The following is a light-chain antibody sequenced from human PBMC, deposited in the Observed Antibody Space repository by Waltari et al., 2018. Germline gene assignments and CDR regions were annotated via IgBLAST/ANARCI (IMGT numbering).Light chain of an antibody. CDR2: GDT. CDR1: ELPRKY. CDR3: YSSDSTGLRV. V-gene: IGLV3-10*01. J-gene: IGLJ1*01. Sequence: SYEFTQPPSVSVSPGQTARITCSGHELPRKYAYWFQQKSGQAPRLVIFGDTKRPSGIPERFSGYSSGTVATVTITGAQVDDEADYYCYSSDSTGLRVFGGGTTVVVL.